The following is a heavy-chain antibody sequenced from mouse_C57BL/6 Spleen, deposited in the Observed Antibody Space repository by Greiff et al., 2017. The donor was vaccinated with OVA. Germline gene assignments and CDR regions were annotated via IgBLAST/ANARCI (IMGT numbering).Heavy chain of an antibody. Sequence: VQLQQSGTVLARPGASVKMSCKTSGYTFTSYWMHWVKQRPGQGLEWIGAIYPGNSDTSYNQKFKGKAKLTAVTSASTAYMELSSLTNEDSAVYYCTRGYYYGSSYRTMDYWGQGTSVTVSS. D-gene: IGHD1-1*01. CDR1: GYTFTSYW. J-gene: IGHJ4*01. CDR3: TRGYYYGSSYRTMDY. CDR2: IYPGNSDT. V-gene: IGHV1-5*01.